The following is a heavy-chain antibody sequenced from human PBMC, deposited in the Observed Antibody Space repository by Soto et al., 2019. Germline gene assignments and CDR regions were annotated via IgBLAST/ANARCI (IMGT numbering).Heavy chain of an antibody. CDR1: GYTFTDYY. CDR3: ASDLGYCSSTSRYGYNWFDP. Sequence: ASVKGSFKASGYTFTDYYMHWVRQAPGQGLEWMGWINPNSGGTNYAQKFQGRVTMTRDTSISTAYMELSGLRSDDTAVYYCASDLGYCSSTSRYGYNWFDPSGQGTLVTVSS. D-gene: IGHD2-2*01. J-gene: IGHJ5*02. CDR2: INPNSGGT. V-gene: IGHV1-2*02.